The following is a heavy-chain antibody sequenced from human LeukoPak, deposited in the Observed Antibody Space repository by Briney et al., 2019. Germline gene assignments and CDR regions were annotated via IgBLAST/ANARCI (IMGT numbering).Heavy chain of an antibody. D-gene: IGHD2-15*01. CDR1: GGSISMSSYY. V-gene: IGHV4-39*07. Sequence: PSETLSLTCTVSGGSISMSSYYWGWIRQPPGKGLEWIGSIYYSGSTYYNPSLKSRVTISVDTSKNQFSLKLSSVTAADTAVYYCARVYGRLCSGGSCYGTSWFDPWGQGTLVTVSS. J-gene: IGHJ5*02. CDR2: IYYSGST. CDR3: ARVYGRLCSGGSCYGTSWFDP.